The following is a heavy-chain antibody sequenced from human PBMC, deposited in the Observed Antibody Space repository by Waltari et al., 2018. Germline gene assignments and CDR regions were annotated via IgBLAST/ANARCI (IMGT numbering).Heavy chain of an antibody. CDR2: FDPEDGET. CDR1: GYTLTELS. J-gene: IGHJ4*02. CDR3: ARTYGSGSYVYFDY. V-gene: IGHV1-24*01. Sequence: QVQLVQSGAEVKKPGASVKVSCKVSGYTLTELSMHWVRQAPGKGLEWMGGFDPEDGETIYAQKFQGRVTMTTDTSTSTAYMELRSLRSDDTAVYYCARTYGSGSYVYFDYWGQGTLVTVSS. D-gene: IGHD3-10*01.